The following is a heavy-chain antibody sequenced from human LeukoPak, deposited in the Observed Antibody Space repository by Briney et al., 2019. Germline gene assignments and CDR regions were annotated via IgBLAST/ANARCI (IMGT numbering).Heavy chain of an antibody. Sequence: GGSLRLSCAASGFTFSSYWMSWVRQAPGKGVEWVANIKQDGSEKYYVDSVKGRFTISRDNAKNSLYLQMNSLRAEDTAVYYCARSLTTVTTGWFDPWGQGTLVTVSS. CDR1: GFTFSSYW. CDR2: IKQDGSEK. J-gene: IGHJ5*02. D-gene: IGHD4-17*01. V-gene: IGHV3-7*01. CDR3: ARSLTTVTTGWFDP.